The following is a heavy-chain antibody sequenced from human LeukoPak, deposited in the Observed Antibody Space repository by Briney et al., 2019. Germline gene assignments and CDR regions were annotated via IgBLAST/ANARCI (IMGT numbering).Heavy chain of an antibody. V-gene: IGHV1-69*04. D-gene: IGHD1-20*01. J-gene: IGHJ5*02. CDR2: ISPIFEIA. CDR1: GGTFSSYG. Sequence: ASVKVSCKASGGTFSSYGISWVRQAPGQGLGWMGRISPIFEIANYAQKFQGRVTITADKSTSTAYMELSSLRSEDSAIYYCAREFKQSNWNDGHWFDPWGQGTLVTVSS. CDR3: AREFKQSNWNDGHWFDP.